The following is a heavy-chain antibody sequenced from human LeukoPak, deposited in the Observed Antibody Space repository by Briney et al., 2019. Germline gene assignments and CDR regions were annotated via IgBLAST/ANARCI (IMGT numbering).Heavy chain of an antibody. D-gene: IGHD3-22*01. V-gene: IGHV3-9*01. CDR1: GFTFDDYA. Sequence: GGSLRLSCAASGFTFDDYAMHWVRQAPGKGLEWVSGISWNSGSIGYADSVKGRFTISRDNAKNSLYLQMNSLRAEDTALYYCAKDTDYDSSGYYSSWGRGTLVTVSS. J-gene: IGHJ2*01. CDR3: AKDTDYDSSGYYSS. CDR2: ISWNSGSI.